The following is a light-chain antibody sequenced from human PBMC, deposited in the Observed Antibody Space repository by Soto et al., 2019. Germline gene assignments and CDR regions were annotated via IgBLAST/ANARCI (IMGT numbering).Light chain of an antibody. J-gene: IGKJ1*01. Sequence: DIQMTQSPSSLSASVGDRVTITCRASQNIDSYLNWYQQRPGKAPKLLIHDASNLQGGVPSRFSGSGSGTDFALTINSLQPEDFATIYCQQTYTTPWTFGQGTKVDIK. V-gene: IGKV1-39*01. CDR3: QQTYTTPWT. CDR2: DAS. CDR1: QNIDSY.